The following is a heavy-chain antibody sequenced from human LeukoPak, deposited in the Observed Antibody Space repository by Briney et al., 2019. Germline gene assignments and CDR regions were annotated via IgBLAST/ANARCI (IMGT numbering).Heavy chain of an antibody. CDR2: IKQDGSEK. V-gene: IGHV3-7*01. CDR3: ARLIGGSYYLPPPNYFDY. Sequence: PGGSLRLSCAASGFTFSSYWMSWVRQAPGKGLEWVANIKQDGSEKYYVDSVKGRFTISRDNAKNSLYLQMNSLRAEDTAVYYCARLIGGSYYLPPPNYFDYWGQGTLVTVSS. CDR1: GFTFSSYW. J-gene: IGHJ4*02. D-gene: IGHD1-26*01.